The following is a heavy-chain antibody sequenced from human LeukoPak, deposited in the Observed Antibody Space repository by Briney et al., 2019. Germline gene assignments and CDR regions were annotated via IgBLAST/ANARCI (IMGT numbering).Heavy chain of an antibody. CDR2: INPNSGGT. J-gene: IGHJ4*02. V-gene: IGHV1-2*06. D-gene: IGHD5-18*01. CDR3: ARGYSYGFDY. Sequence: ASXXVXCXAXXYTXTGYYMHWVRQAPGQGLEWMGRINPNSGGTNYAQKFQGRVTMTRDTSISTAYMELSRLRSDDTAVYYCARGYSYGFDYWGQGTLVTVSS. CDR1: XYTXTGYY.